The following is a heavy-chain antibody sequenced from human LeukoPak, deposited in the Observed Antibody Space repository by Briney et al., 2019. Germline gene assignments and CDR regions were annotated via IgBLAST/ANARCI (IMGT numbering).Heavy chain of an antibody. V-gene: IGHV3-7*01. CDR2: IKQDGSEK. D-gene: IGHD5-12*01. J-gene: IGHJ1*01. CDR1: GFTLSSYW. Sequence: GGSLRLSCAPSGFTLSSYWMRWVRPAPARGREGVANIKQDGSEKYYVDSVKGRFTLSRDNAKNSLYLQMNSLRAKDTGVYYCARDEDIVAYTTWAFQHWGQGTLVTVSS. CDR3: ARDEDIVAYTTWAFQH.